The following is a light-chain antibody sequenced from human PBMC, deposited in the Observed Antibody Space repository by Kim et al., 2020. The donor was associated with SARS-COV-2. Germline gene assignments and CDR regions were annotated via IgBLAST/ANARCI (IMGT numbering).Light chain of an antibody. CDR1: SSDVGAYNY. CDR2: GVN. J-gene: IGLJ1*01. Sequence: LTQPASVSGSPGQSITISCTGTSSDVGAYNYVSWYQQHPGKAPKLIISGVNKRPSGVSNRFSGSKSGNTASLTISGLRAEDETDYYCTSWTSSSTYVFGTGTKVTVL. CDR3: TSWTSSSTYV. V-gene: IGLV2-14*01.